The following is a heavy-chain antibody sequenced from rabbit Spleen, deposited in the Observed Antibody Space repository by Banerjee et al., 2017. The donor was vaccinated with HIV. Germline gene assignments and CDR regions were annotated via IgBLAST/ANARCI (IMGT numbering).Heavy chain of an antibody. V-gene: IGHV1S45*01. CDR3: ARDLAGVIGWNFGW. CDR1: GFTLSSYYM. D-gene: IGHD4-1*01. CDR2: INAVTGKA. J-gene: IGHJ4*01. Sequence: QEHLKESGGGLVQPGGSLKLSCKASGFTLSSYYMNWVRQAPGKGLEWIACINAVTGKAVYASWAKGRFTFSKTSSTMVTLQMTSLTAADTATYFCARDLAGVIGWNFGWWGQGTLVTVS.